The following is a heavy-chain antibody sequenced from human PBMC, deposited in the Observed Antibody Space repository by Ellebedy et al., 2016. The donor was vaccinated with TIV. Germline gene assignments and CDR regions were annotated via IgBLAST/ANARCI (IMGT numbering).Heavy chain of an antibody. Sequence: AASVKVSCKASGGTFSSYAISWVRQAPGQGLEWMGTRIPILGIANYAQKFQDRVTIIADKSTATVYMELSSLRSEDTAVYYCAFGWDYSAKSTYNYYYYMDVWGKGTTVTVSS. D-gene: IGHD4/OR15-4a*01. V-gene: IGHV1-69*04. J-gene: IGHJ6*03. CDR2: RIPILGIA. CDR1: GGTFSSYA. CDR3: AFGWDYSAKSTYNYYYYMDV.